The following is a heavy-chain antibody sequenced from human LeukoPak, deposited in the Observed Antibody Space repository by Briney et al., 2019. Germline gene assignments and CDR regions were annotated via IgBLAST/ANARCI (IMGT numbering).Heavy chain of an antibody. D-gene: IGHD4-23*01. Sequence: PSETLSLTCTVSGGSISSSSYYWGWIRQPPGKGLEWIGSIYYSGSTYYNPSLKSRVTISVDTSKNQFSLKLSSVTAADTAVYYCANSQGASVVTPKFDYWGQGTLVTVSS. J-gene: IGHJ4*02. V-gene: IGHV4-39*07. CDR1: GGSISSSSYY. CDR2: IYYSGST. CDR3: ANSQGASVVTPKFDY.